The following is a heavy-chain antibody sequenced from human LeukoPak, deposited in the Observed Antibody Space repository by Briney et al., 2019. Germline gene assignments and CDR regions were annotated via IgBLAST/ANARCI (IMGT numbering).Heavy chain of an antibody. V-gene: IGHV6-1*01. CDR1: GDSVSSNSAA. CDR2: TYYRSKWYN. J-gene: IGHJ6*03. Sequence: SQTLSLTCVISGDSVSSNSAAWNSIRQSPSRGLEWLGRTYYRSKWYNDYAVSVKSRININPDTSKNPFSLKLSSVTAADTAVYYCARLTKNDSGSCRFGKKKRGYMDVWGKGTTVTISS. D-gene: IGHD3-10*01. CDR3: ARLTKNDSGSCRFGKKKRGYMDV.